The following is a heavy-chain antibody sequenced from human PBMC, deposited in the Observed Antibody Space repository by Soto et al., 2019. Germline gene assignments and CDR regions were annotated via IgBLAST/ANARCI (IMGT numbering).Heavy chain of an antibody. D-gene: IGHD3-3*01. V-gene: IGHV1-18*01. CDR1: GYTFTSYC. CDR3: ARAKRITGDFDY. CDR2: ISGTTGAT. J-gene: IGHJ4*02. Sequence: AAVKVSCKAYGYTFTSYCVTWVRQAPGQGLEWMGWISGTTGATNYAQELQDRLTMTTDTSTKTVYLEMRRLKSDDTAVYFCARAKRITGDFDYWGKGQLGTVS.